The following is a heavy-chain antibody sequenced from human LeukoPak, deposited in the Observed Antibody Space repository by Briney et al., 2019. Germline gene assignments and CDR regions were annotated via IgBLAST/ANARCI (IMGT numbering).Heavy chain of an antibody. D-gene: IGHD6-13*01. J-gene: IGHJ4*02. CDR3: ARVGYESYSSSWYDFDY. CDR1: GYTFTSYG. Sequence: ASVKVSCKASGYTFTSYGISWVRQAPGQGLEWMGWISAYNGNTNYAQKLQGRVTMTTNTSTSTAYMELRSLRSDDTAVYYCARVGYESYSSSWYDFDYWGQGTLVTVSS. V-gene: IGHV1-18*01. CDR2: ISAYNGNT.